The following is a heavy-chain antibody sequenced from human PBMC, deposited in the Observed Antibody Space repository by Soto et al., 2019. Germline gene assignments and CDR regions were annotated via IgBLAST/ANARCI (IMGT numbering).Heavy chain of an antibody. CDR2: MNPNGGRT. V-gene: IGHV1-8*01. D-gene: IGHD6-13*01. J-gene: IGHJ5*02. CDR3: ARRIASAGTWWFDP. CDR1: GYTFINYD. Sequence: QVQLVQSGAEVKKPGASVKVSCKASGYTFINYDINWVRQATGQGLEWMGWMNPNGGRTGYAQKFQGRVTMTRNTSRTTAYMELSGLRFGDTAVYYCARRIASAGTWWFDPWGPGTLVTVSS.